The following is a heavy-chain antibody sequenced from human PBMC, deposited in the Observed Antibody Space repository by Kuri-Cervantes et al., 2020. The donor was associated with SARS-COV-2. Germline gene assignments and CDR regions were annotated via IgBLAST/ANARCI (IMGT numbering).Heavy chain of an antibody. CDR1: GGTFSSYA. V-gene: IGHV1-69*05. CDR2: IIPIFGTA. J-gene: IGHJ3*02. Sequence: SSAKLFCKPPGGTFSSYAISWVRQAPGQGLEWMGGIIPIFGTANYAQKFQGRVTITTDESTSTAYMELSSLRSEDTAVYYCARDSGDWNPDGFDIWGQGTMVTVSS. D-gene: IGHD1-1*01. CDR3: ARDSGDWNPDGFDI.